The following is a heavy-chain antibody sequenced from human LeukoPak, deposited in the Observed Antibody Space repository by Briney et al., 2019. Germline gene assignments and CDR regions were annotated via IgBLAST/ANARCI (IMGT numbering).Heavy chain of an antibody. V-gene: IGHV3-23*01. CDR1: GFTFSSYS. D-gene: IGHD6-6*01. CDR2: ISGSGGST. J-gene: IGHJ4*02. Sequence: GGSLRLSCAASGFTFSSYSMSWVRQAPGKGLEWVSVISGSGGSTYYADSVKGRFTISRDNSKNTLYLQMNSLRAEDTAVYYCEKDLSSSHVSEYFDYWGLGTLVTVSS. CDR3: EKDLSSSHVSEYFDY.